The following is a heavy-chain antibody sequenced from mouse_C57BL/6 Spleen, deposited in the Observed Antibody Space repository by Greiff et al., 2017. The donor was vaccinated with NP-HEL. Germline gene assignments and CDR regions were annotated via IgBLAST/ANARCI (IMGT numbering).Heavy chain of an antibody. CDR1: GFSFNTYA. V-gene: IGHV10-1*01. CDR3: VRNPFAY. Sequence: EAGGGLVQPKGSLKLSCAASGFSFNTYAMNWVRQAPGKGLEWVARIRSKSNNYATYYADSVKDRFTISRDDSESILYLQMNNLKTEDTAMYYCVRNPFAYWGQGTLVTVSA. CDR2: IRSKSNNYAT. J-gene: IGHJ3*01.